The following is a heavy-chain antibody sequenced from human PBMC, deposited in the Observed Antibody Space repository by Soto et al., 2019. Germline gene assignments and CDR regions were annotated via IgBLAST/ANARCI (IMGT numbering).Heavy chain of an antibody. CDR3: AKDKTQRLVQQILDY. Sequence: GGSLSLSCAASGFTFSSYGMHWVRQAPGKGLEWVAVISYDGSNKYYADSVKGRFTISRDNSKNTLYLQMNSLRAEDTAVYYCAKDKTQRLVQQILDYWGQGTLVTVSS. CDR1: GFTFSSYG. V-gene: IGHV3-30*18. J-gene: IGHJ4*02. D-gene: IGHD6-13*01. CDR2: ISYDGSNK.